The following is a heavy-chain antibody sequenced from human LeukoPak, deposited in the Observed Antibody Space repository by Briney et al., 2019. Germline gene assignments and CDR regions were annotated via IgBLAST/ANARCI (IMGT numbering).Heavy chain of an antibody. CDR2: ISAYNGNT. J-gene: IGHJ6*02. D-gene: IGHD1/OR15-1a*01. Sequence: ASVKVSCKASGYTFTSYGISWVRQAPGQGLERMGWISAYNGNTNYAQKLQGRVTMTTDTSTSTAYMELRSLRSDDTAVYYCGRIAINANNGMDVWGQGTTVTVSS. CDR3: GRIAINANNGMDV. CDR1: GYTFTSYG. V-gene: IGHV1-18*01.